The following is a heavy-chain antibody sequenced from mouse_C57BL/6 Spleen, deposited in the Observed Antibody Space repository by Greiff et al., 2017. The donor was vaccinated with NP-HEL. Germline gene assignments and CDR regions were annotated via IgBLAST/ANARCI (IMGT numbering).Heavy chain of an antibody. CDR2: ISSGSSTI. J-gene: IGHJ1*03. D-gene: IGHD1-1*01. V-gene: IGHV5-17*01. Sequence: EVMLVASGGGLVKPGGSLKLSCAASGFTFSDYGMHWVRQAPEKGLEWVAYISSGSSTIYYADTVKGRFTISRDNAKNTLFLQMTSLRSEDTAMYYCARKHYYGSSYALYFDVWGTGTTVTVSS. CDR3: ARKHYYGSSYALYFDV. CDR1: GFTFSDYG.